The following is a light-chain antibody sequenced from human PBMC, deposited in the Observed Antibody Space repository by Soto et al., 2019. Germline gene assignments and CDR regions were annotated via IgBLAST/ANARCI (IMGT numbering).Light chain of an antibody. V-gene: IGLV1-40*01. CDR2: GNS. CDR1: SSNIGAGYD. Sequence: QSVLTQPPSVSGAPGQRVTISCTGISSNIGAGYDVHWYQQLPGTAPKLLIYGNSNRPSGVPDRFSGSKSGTSASLAIPGLQAEDEADYYCQSYDSSLSVVFGGGTKLTVL. CDR3: QSYDSSLSVV. J-gene: IGLJ2*01.